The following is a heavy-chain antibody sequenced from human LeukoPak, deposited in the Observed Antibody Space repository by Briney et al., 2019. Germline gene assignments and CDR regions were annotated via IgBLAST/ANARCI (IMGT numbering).Heavy chain of an antibody. Sequence: QPGGSLRLSCAASGFTFDDYGMSWVRQAPGRGLEWVSGINWDGGSTGYADSVKGRFTISRDNAKNSLYLQMNSLRAEDTALYYCARGLSSTSPYWGQGTLVTVSS. CDR2: INWDGGST. CDR3: ARGLSSTSPY. V-gene: IGHV3-20*04. J-gene: IGHJ4*02. CDR1: GFTFDDYG. D-gene: IGHD2-2*01.